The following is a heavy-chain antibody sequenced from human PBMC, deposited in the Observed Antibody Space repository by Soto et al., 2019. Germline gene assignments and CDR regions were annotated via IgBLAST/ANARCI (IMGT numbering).Heavy chain of an antibody. D-gene: IGHD6-13*01. CDR1: GGSISSSSYY. J-gene: IGHJ4*02. Sequence: PSETLSLTCTVSGGSISSSSYYWGWIRQPPGKGLEWIGSIYYSGSTYYNPSLKSRVTISVDTSKNQFSLKLSSVTAADTAVYYCARESRSWYGSIWDYWGQGTLVTVS. V-gene: IGHV4-39*02. CDR3: ARESRSWYGSIWDY. CDR2: IYYSGST.